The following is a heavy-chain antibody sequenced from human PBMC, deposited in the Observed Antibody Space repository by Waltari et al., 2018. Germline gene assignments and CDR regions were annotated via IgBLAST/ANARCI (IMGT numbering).Heavy chain of an antibody. J-gene: IGHJ5*02. D-gene: IGHD5-12*01. CDR2: IFPGGST. V-gene: IGHV4-4*07. CDR3: AREGTVVTIIDL. CDR1: GDSINGYY. Sequence: QVQLQESGPRLVKPSKTLSLTCTVSGDSINGYYWTWVRQPAGKRLEWIGRIFPGGSTTYNSFLMSRITMSADTSKNQVSLSLTSVTAADTALYYCAREGTVVTIIDLWGQGTLVAVSS.